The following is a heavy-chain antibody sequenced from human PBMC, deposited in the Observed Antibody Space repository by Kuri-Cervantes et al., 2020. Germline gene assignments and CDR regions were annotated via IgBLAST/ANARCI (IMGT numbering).Heavy chain of an antibody. D-gene: IGHD3-3*01. J-gene: IGHJ6*02. V-gene: IGHV1-2*02. CDR3: ATVSWHYDFWSGDYYYGMDV. CDR2: INPNSGGT. Sequence: ASVKVSCKASGYTFTGYYMHWVRQAPGQGLEWMGWINPNSGGTNYAQKFQGRVTMTRDTSISIAYMELSRLRSDDTAVYYCATVSWHYDFWSGDYYYGMDVWGQGTTVTVSS. CDR1: GYTFTGYY.